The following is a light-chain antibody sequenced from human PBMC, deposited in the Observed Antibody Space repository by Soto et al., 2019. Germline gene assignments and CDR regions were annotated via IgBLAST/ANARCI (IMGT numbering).Light chain of an antibody. CDR3: QQDYSFPIT. Sequence: EIATLCFRGRTSDSGSYLAWYQHIPGKAPGLLIHGASSMHSGVPDRFSGSGSGTDFTLTISRLEPEDFAAYYCQQDYSFPITFGQGTRLAIK. V-gene: IGKV3-20*01. CDR2: GAS. CDR1: TSDSGSY. J-gene: IGKJ5*01.